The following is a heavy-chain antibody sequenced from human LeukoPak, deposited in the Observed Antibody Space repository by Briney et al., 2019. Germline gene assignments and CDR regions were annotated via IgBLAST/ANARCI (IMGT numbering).Heavy chain of an antibody. D-gene: IGHD3-22*01. CDR1: GFTFSSYG. V-gene: IGHV3-30*02. J-gene: IGHJ6*03. Sequence: PGGSLRLSCAASGFTFSSYGMHWVRQAPGKGLEWVAFIRYDGSNKYYADSVKGRFTIPRDNSKNTLSLQMNSLRAEDTAVYYCAKDSDSIWDYFYYYYMDVWGKGTTVTISS. CDR2: IRYDGSNK. CDR3: AKDSDSIWDYFYYYYMDV.